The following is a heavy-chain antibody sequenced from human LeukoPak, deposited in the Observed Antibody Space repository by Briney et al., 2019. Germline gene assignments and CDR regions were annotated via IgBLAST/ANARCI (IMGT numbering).Heavy chain of an antibody. D-gene: IGHD4-23*01. V-gene: IGHV3-7*01. CDR3: ARVYYGGLGGGWIDY. CDR2: IKQDGSEK. CDR1: GFTFSSYW. J-gene: IGHJ4*02. Sequence: GGSLRLSCAASGFTFSSYWMSWVRQAPGKGLEWVANIKQDGSEKYYVDSVKGRFTISRDNAKNSLYLQMNSLRAEDTAVYYCARVYYGGLGGGWIDYWGQGTLVTVSS.